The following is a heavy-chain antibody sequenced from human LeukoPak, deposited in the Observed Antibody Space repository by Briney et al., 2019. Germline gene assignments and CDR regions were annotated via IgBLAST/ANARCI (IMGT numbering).Heavy chain of an antibody. J-gene: IGHJ4*02. CDR2: MNPNSGNT. D-gene: IGHD7-27*01. CDR1: GYTFTSYD. V-gene: IGHV1-8*01. Sequence: ASVKVSCKASGYTFTSYDINWVQQATGQGLEWMGWMNPNSGNTGYAQKFQGRVTMTRNTSISTAYMELSSLRSEDTAVYYCARGNEENWGSYFDYWGQGTLVTVSS. CDR3: ARGNEENWGSYFDY.